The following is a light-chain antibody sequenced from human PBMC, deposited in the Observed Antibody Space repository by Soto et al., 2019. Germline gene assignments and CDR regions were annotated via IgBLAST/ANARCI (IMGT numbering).Light chain of an antibody. J-gene: IGKJ1*01. Sequence: EIVLTQSPATLSLSPGEGVTLSCRASQSIGTYLAWYRQKPGQAPRLLIYDTSNRATGTPDRFSGSGSGTDFTLTISSLEPEDFAVYYCQHRLNLPWTFGQGTKVEIK. V-gene: IGKV3-11*01. CDR2: DTS. CDR3: QHRLNLPWT. CDR1: QSIGTY.